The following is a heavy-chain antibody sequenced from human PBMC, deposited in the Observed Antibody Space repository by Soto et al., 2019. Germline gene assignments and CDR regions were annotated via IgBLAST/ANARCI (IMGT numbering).Heavy chain of an antibody. V-gene: IGHV1-69*01. J-gene: IGHJ4*02. CDR2: IIPIFGTA. D-gene: IGHD4-17*01. CDR3: ARDPVFYGADEHFDY. CDR1: GGTFSSYA. Sequence: QVQLVQSGAEVKKPGSSVKVSCKASGGTFSSYAISWVRQAPGPGLEWMGGIIPIFGTANYAQKFQGRVTIAADESTSTAYMELSSLRSEDTAVYYCARDPVFYGADEHFDYWGQGTLVTVSS.